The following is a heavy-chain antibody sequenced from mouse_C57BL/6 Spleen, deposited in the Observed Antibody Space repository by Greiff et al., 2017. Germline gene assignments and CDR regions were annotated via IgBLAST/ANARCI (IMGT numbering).Heavy chain of an antibody. CDR1: GYAFSSSW. D-gene: IGHD2-4*01. CDR3: ARMITTRYFDY. Sequence: QVQLQQSGPELVKPGASVKISCKASGYAFSSSWMNWVKQRPGKGLEWIGRIYPGDGDTNYNGKFKGKATLTADKSSSTAYMQLSSLTSEDSAVYYCARMITTRYFDYWGQGTTLTVSS. J-gene: IGHJ2*01. CDR2: IYPGDGDT. V-gene: IGHV1-82*01.